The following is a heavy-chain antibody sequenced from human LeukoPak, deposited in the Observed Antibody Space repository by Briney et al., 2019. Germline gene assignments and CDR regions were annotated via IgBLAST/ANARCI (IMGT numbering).Heavy chain of an antibody. Sequence: GASVKVSCKASGYTFTSYYMHWVGQAPGQGLEWMGIINPSGGSTSYAQKFQGRVTMTRDTSTSTVYMELSSLRSEDTAVYYCAREGLGELTLDCWGQGTLVTVSS. J-gene: IGHJ4*02. CDR3: AREGLGELTLDC. CDR1: GYTFTSYY. D-gene: IGHD3-16*01. V-gene: IGHV1-46*01. CDR2: INPSGGST.